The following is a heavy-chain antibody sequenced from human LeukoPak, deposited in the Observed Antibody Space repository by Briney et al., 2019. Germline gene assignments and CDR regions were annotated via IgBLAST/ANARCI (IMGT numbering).Heavy chain of an antibody. Sequence: GASVKVSCKASGYTFTSYYMHWVRQAPGQGLEWMGIINPSGGSTSYAQKFQGRVTMTRDTSTSTVYMELSSLRSEDTAVYYCARDSGFTIFGVVTPPSYYFDYWGQGTLVTVSS. V-gene: IGHV1-46*01. CDR2: INPSGGST. D-gene: IGHD3-3*01. CDR3: ARDSGFTIFGVVTPPSYYFDY. J-gene: IGHJ4*02. CDR1: GYTFTSYY.